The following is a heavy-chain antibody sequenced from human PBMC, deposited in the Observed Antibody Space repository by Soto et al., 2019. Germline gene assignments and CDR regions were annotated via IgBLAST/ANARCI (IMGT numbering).Heavy chain of an antibody. CDR3: ARSLEYSGYDSGC. Sequence: QVQLQESGPGLVKPSETLSLTCTVSGGYISSYYWSWIRQPPGKGLEWIGYIYYSGSTKYNPSLKSRVTISVDTSKNQFSLRLSSVTAADTAVYYCARSLEYSGYDSGCWGQGTLVTVSS. V-gene: IGHV4-59*01. CDR2: IYYSGST. D-gene: IGHD5-12*01. J-gene: IGHJ4*02. CDR1: GGYISSYY.